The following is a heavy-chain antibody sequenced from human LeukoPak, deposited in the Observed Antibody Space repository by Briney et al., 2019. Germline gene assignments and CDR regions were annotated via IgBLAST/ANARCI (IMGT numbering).Heavy chain of an antibody. CDR1: GGSISSSGFY. V-gene: IGHV3-11*04. D-gene: IGHD3-22*01. CDR2: ISSSGSSI. CDR3: ARDSHKFDSSGYYPDAFDI. J-gene: IGHJ3*02. Sequence: LSLTCTVSGGSISSSGFYWGWIRQPPGKWLEWVSYISSSGSSIYYADSVKGRFTISRDNAKKSLYLQMHSLRAEDTAVYYCARDSHKFDSSGYYPDAFDIWGQGTMVTVSS.